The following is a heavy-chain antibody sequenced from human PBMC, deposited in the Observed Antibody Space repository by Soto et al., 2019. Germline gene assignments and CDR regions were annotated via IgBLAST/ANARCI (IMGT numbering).Heavy chain of an antibody. V-gene: IGHV3-7*01. CDR2: IKHDGNEK. CDR3: VRATLSWGHYYFRGLDV. D-gene: IGHD3-22*01. J-gene: IGHJ6*02. Sequence: GGSLRLSCGAPLFMFGTYWMSWVRQAPGKGLEWVANIKHDGNEKYYADSVKGRFTVSRDNVKNFLHLQMSSLRGDDTGVYFCVRATLSWGHYYFRGLDVWGQGTTVTVSS. CDR1: LFMFGTYW.